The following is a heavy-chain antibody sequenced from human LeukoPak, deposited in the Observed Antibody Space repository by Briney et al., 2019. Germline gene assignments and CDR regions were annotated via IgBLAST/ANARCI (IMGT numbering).Heavy chain of an antibody. D-gene: IGHD6-19*01. J-gene: IGHJ6*02. Sequence: SETLSLACAVYGGSFSGYYWSWIRQPPGKGLEWIGEINHSGSTNHNPSLKSRVTISVDTSKNQFSLKLSSVTAADTAVYYCARDQQWLVPRYYYYGMDVWGQGTTVTVSS. CDR2: INHSGST. CDR1: GGSFSGYY. CDR3: ARDQQWLVPRYYYYGMDV. V-gene: IGHV4-34*01.